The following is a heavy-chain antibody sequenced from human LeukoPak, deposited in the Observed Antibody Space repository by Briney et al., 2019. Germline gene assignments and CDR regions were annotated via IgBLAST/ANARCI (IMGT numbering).Heavy chain of an antibody. J-gene: IGHJ4*02. CDR2: IIPILGIA. V-gene: IGHV1-69*04. D-gene: IGHD5-12*01. CDR3: ARDSGYDLFSEYYFDY. Sequence: CKAXXXTXSSYTIXXVRQAPGQGLEWMXRIIPILGIANYAQKFQGRVTITADKSTSTAYMELSSLRSEDTAVYYCARDSGYDLFSEYYFDYWGQGTLVTVSS. CDR1: XXTXSSYT.